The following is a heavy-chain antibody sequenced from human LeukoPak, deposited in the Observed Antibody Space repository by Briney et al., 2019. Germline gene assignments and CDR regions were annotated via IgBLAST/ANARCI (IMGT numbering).Heavy chain of an antibody. V-gene: IGHV4-59*01. J-gene: IGHJ4*02. Sequence: PSETLSLTCTVSGGSISSYYWSWIRQPPGKGLEWIGYIYYSGSTNYNPSLKSRVTISVDTSKNQFSLKLSSVTAADTAVYYCASSYYYGSGSYGDYWGQGTLVTVSS. CDR1: GGSISSYY. CDR3: ASSYYYGSGSYGDY. D-gene: IGHD3-10*01. CDR2: IYYSGST.